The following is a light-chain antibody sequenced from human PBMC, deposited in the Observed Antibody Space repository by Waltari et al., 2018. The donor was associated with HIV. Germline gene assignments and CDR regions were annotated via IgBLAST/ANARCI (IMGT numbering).Light chain of an antibody. CDR1: SLKTSY. Sequence: SSELTQDPAVSVALGQTVRITCQGASLKTSYASWYQQKPGQAPLLVIYDKNNRPSGIPDRFSGSSSGNTASLTITGAQAEDEADYYCNSRDSSGNHWVFGGGTKLTVL. V-gene: IGLV3-19*01. CDR2: DKN. J-gene: IGLJ2*01. CDR3: NSRDSSGNHWV.